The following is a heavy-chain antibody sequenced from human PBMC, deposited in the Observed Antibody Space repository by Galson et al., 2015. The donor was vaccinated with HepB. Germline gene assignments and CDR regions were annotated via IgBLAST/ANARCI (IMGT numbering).Heavy chain of an antibody. Sequence: SVKGRFTISRDNAKNSLYLQMNSLRAEDTAVYYCARGTYDFWSGYYTGLDDWGQGTLVTVSS. J-gene: IGHJ4*02. D-gene: IGHD3-3*01. CDR3: ARGTYDFWSGYYTGLDD. V-gene: IGHV3-21*06.